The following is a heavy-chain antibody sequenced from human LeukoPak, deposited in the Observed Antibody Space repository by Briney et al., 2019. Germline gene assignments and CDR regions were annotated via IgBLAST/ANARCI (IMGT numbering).Heavy chain of an antibody. J-gene: IGHJ4*02. CDR3: ARTTDYGSSSFDY. D-gene: IGHD4/OR15-4a*01. V-gene: IGHV5-51*01. CDR2: IYPGDSDT. CDR1: GYSFTSYW. Sequence: GESLKISCNGSGYSFTSYWIGWVRQMPGKGLEWMGIIYPGDSDTRYSPSFQGQVTISADNSISTAYLQWSGLKASDTAMYYCARTTDYGSSSFDYWGQGTLVTVSS.